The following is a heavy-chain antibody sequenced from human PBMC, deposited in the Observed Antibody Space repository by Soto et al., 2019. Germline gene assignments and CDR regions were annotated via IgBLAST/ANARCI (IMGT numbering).Heavy chain of an antibody. D-gene: IGHD1-26*01. CDR3: AREGPEPYYYYGMDV. V-gene: IGHV1-18*01. CDR1: GYTFTNYG. J-gene: IGHJ6*02. CDR2: ISGYNGNT. Sequence: QVQVVQSGDEVKKPGASVKVSCKASGYTFTNYGFSWVRQAPGQGLEWMGWISGYNGNTKYAEKFQGRVTMTKDTSTSTGHMELRSLRSDDTAVYYCAREGPEPYYYYGMDVWGQGTAVTVSS.